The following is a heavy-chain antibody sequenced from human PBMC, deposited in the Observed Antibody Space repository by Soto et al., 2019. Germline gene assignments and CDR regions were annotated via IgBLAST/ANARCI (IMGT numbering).Heavy chain of an antibody. CDR1: GYTFTGYY. Sequence: GASVKVSCKASGYTFTGYYMHWLRQAPGQGLEWMGWINPNSGGTNYAQKFQGWVTMTRDTSISTAYMELSRLRSDDTAVYYCARDGSVPYYDILTGYHSDYYYYGMDVWGQGTTVTVSS. V-gene: IGHV1-2*04. CDR3: ARDGSVPYYDILTGYHSDYYYYGMDV. CDR2: INPNSGGT. D-gene: IGHD3-9*01. J-gene: IGHJ6*02.